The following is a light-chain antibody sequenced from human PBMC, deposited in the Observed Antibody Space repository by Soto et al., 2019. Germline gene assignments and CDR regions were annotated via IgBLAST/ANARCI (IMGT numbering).Light chain of an antibody. CDR2: DAS. V-gene: IGKV3-20*01. Sequence: ENVLTQSPGTLSLSPGEGVTLSCRASQTVSSRYLAWYQQRPGQAPRLLIYDASSRATGIPDRFSGSGSGTDFTLTITRLEPEDFAVYYCQQYGSSPLITFGQGTRLEIK. CDR1: QTVSSRY. J-gene: IGKJ5*01. CDR3: QQYGSSPLIT.